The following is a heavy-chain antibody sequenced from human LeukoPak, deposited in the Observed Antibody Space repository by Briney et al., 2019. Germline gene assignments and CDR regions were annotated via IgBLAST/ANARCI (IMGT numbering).Heavy chain of an antibody. J-gene: IGHJ4*02. V-gene: IGHV3-7*01. D-gene: IGHD3-22*01. Sequence: GGSLRLSCEASGFTFSNYWMNWVRQAPGKGPEWVANIKQDGSEKHYVDSVKGRFTTSRDNAWNSLFLQMNSLRAEDTAVYYCARESDSSGYLFDYWGQGTLVTVSS. CDR1: GFTFSNYW. CDR2: IKQDGSEK. CDR3: ARESDSSGYLFDY.